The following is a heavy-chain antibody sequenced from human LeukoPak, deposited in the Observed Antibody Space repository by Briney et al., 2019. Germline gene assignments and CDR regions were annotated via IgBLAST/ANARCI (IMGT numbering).Heavy chain of an antibody. CDR2: INPSGGST. V-gene: IGHV1-46*01. CDR1: GYTFTSYY. J-gene: IGHJ4*02. D-gene: IGHD5-24*01. CDR3: ATPGDGYTLGYFDY. Sequence: ASVKVSCKASGYTFTSYYMHWVRQAPGQGLEWMGIINPSGGSTSYAQKFQGRVTMTEDTSTDTAYMELSSLRSEDTAVYYCATPGDGYTLGYFDYWGQGTLVTVSS.